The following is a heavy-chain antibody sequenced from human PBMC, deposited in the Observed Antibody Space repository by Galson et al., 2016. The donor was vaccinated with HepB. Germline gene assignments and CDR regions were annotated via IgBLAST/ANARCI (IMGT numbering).Heavy chain of an antibody. Sequence: SLRLSCAVSGFSVAHDYMGWVRQAPGRGLEWVSGVTENGDTTYYADSVRGRFSISRDNSKNTLYLQMDSLRAEDTAVYYCAGGSRELLFGSWFDPWAQGTRVTVAS. V-gene: IGHV3-66*01. D-gene: IGHD1-26*01. CDR2: TENGDTT. CDR1: GFSVAHDY. J-gene: IGHJ5*02. CDR3: AGGSRELLFGSWFDP.